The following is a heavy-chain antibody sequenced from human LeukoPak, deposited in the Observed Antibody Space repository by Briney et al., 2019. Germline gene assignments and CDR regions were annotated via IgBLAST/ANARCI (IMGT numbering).Heavy chain of an antibody. J-gene: IGHJ6*02. D-gene: IGHD2-2*01. CDR1: GYTFSGYY. V-gene: IGHV1-2*02. CDR2: NNPDSGGT. CDR3: ARDHCSANSCYEDYYNGVDV. Sequence: ASVKVSCKASGYTFSGYYLQWVRQAPGQGLEWMGWNNPDSGGTEYAQRFQGRVTMTRDKSISTAYMELSRLRSDDTAVYYCARDHCSANSCYEDYYNGVDVWGQGTTVTVSS.